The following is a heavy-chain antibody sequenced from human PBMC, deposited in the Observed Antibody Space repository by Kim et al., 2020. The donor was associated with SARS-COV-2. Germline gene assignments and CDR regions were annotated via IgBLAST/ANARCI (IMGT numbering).Heavy chain of an antibody. CDR1: GGTFSSYA. V-gene: IGHV1-69*04. J-gene: IGHJ4*02. CDR2: IIPILGIA. D-gene: IGHD3-16*01. Sequence: SVKVSCKASGGTFSSYAISWVRQAPGQGLEWMGRIIPILGIANYAQKFQGRVTITADKSTSTAYMELSSLRSEDTAVYYCARDGGDGYRRYWGQGTLVTVSS. CDR3: ARDGGDGYRRY.